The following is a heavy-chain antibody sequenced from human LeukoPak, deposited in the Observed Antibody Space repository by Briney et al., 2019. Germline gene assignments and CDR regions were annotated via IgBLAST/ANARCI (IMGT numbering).Heavy chain of an antibody. Sequence: ASVKVSCRASGYTFTSYCISWLRQAPGQGLEWMGWISAYNGNTNYAQKLQGRVTMTTDTSTSTAYMGLRSLRSDDTAVYYCASPARGYCSSTSCYTSLDYWGQGTLVTVSS. CDR2: ISAYNGNT. D-gene: IGHD2-2*02. CDR1: GYTFTSYC. J-gene: IGHJ4*02. CDR3: ASPARGYCSSTSCYTSLDY. V-gene: IGHV1-18*01.